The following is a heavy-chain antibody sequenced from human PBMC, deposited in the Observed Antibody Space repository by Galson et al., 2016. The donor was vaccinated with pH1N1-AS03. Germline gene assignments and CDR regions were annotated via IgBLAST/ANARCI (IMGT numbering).Heavy chain of an antibody. Sequence: SVKVSCKASGYTFTNYALNWVRQAPGQGLEWMGWINPNTGNPTYAQGFTGRFVFSSERSVSTAYLQLSSLKAEDTAVYYCARALTTATKGEIGFWGQGTLVTVTS. CDR3: ARALTTATKGEIGF. CDR2: INPNTGNP. V-gene: IGHV7-4-1*02. D-gene: IGHD4-11*01. CDR1: GYTFTNYA. J-gene: IGHJ4*02.